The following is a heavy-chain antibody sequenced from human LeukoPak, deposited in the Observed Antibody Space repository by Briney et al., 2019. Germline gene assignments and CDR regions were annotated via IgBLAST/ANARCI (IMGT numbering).Heavy chain of an antibody. V-gene: IGHV1-69*06. CDR3: ARGPWQLSPHDYYYVDV. J-gene: IGHJ6*03. CDR2: IIPIFGTA. D-gene: IGHD6-6*01. Sequence: WASVKVSCKASGGTFSSYATSWVRQAPGQGLEWMGGIIPIFGTANYAQKFQGRVTITADKSTSTAYMELSSLRSEDTAVYYCARGPWQLSPHDYYYVDVWGKGTTVTVSS. CDR1: GGTFSSYA.